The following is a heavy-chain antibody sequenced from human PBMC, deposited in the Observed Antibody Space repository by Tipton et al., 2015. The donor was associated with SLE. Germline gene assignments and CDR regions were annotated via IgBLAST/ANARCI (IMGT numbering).Heavy chain of an antibody. Sequence: TLSLTCTVSGGSTSSYYWSWIRQPPGKGLEWIGYIYYSGSTNYNPSLKSRVTISVDTSKNQFSLKLSSVAAADTAVYYCARGDWYFDLWGRGTLVTVPS. CDR3: ARGDWYFDL. CDR2: IYYSGST. J-gene: IGHJ2*01. V-gene: IGHV4-59*01. CDR1: GGSTSSYY.